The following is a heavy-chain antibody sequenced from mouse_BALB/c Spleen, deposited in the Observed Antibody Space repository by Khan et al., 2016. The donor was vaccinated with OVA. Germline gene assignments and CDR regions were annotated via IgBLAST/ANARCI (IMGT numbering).Heavy chain of an antibody. CDR2: INPHIGET. D-gene: IGHD1-1*01. CDR1: GYSFTGYF. CDR3: ARKNGSDFDY. J-gene: IGHJ2*01. V-gene: IGHV1-20*02. Sequence: VQLQQSGPELVKPGASVKISCKASGYSFTGYFMNWVMQSPGKSLEWIGRINPHIGETFYNQKFKGKATLTVDESSSTVHMELRSLASEDSAVYYGARKNGSDFDYWGQGTTLTVSS.